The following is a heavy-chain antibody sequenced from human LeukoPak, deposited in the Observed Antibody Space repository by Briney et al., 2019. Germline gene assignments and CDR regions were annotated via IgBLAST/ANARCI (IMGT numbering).Heavy chain of an antibody. J-gene: IGHJ5*02. V-gene: IGHV3-30*18. D-gene: IGHD2-2*01. Sequence: GGSLRLSCAASGFTFSSYGMHWVRQAPGKGLEGVAVISYDGSNKYYADSVKGRFTISRDNSKNTLYLQMNSLRAEDTAVYYCAKAAYDCSSTSCYGPGGFDPWGQGTLVTVSS. CDR2: ISYDGSNK. CDR3: AKAAYDCSSTSCYGPGGFDP. CDR1: GFTFSSYG.